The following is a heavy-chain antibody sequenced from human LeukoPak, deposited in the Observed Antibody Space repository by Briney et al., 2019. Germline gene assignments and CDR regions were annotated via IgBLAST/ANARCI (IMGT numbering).Heavy chain of an antibody. Sequence: SVKVSCKASGGTFSSYAISWVRQAPGQGLEWMGGIIPIFGTANYAQKFQGRVTITADESTSTAYMELSSLRSEDTAVYYCARDLSGIQLWLSVGIDAFDIWGQGTMVTVSS. CDR2: IIPIFGTA. J-gene: IGHJ3*02. V-gene: IGHV1-69*13. CDR1: GGTFSSYA. D-gene: IGHD5-18*01. CDR3: ARDLSGIQLWLSVGIDAFDI.